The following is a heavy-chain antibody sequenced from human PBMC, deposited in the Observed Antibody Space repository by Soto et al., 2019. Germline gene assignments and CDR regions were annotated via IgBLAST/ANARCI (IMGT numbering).Heavy chain of an antibody. CDR1: GDSVSSNSVV. D-gene: IGHD2-15*01. Sequence: SQTLSLTCAISGDSVSSNSVVWNCIRQSPSRGLEWLGRTYYRSRWHYDYAVSVKSRITINPDTSKNQFSLQLNSVTPEDTALYYCASADDGGFGFDYWGQGTQVTVSS. CDR3: ASADDGGFGFDY. V-gene: IGHV6-1*01. J-gene: IGHJ4*02. CDR2: TYYRSRWHY.